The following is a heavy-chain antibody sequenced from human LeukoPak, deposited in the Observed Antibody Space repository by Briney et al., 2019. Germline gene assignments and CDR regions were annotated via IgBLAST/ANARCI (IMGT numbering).Heavy chain of an antibody. Sequence: GASVKVSCKASGYTFTSYGISWVRQAPGQGLEWMGWISAYNGSTNYAQKLQGRVTMTTDTSTSTAYMELRSLRSDDTAVYYCARACGRSGLIVVVVAAIDRFDPWGQGTLVTVSS. CDR2: ISAYNGST. CDR1: GYTFTSYG. V-gene: IGHV1-18*01. CDR3: ARACGRSGLIVVVVAAIDRFDP. J-gene: IGHJ5*02. D-gene: IGHD2-15*01.